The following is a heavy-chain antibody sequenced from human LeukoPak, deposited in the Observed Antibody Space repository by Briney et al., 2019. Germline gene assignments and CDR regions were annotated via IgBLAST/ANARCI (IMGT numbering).Heavy chain of an antibody. D-gene: IGHD5-18*01. J-gene: IGHJ4*02. Sequence: GGSLRLSCAASGFTFSSYAMSWVRQAPGKGLEWVSGISGSGGTYYADSVKGRFAISRDNSKNTLYLQMNSLRVEDTAVYYCAKDRVGTAMVVGDFDYWGQGTLVTVSS. V-gene: IGHV3-23*01. CDR3: AKDRVGTAMVVGDFDY. CDR1: GFTFSSYA. CDR2: ISGSGGT.